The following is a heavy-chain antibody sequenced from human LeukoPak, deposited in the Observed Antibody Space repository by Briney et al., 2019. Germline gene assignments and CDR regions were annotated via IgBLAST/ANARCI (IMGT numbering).Heavy chain of an antibody. CDR3: AHRGMLFGVVITFDY. J-gene: IGHJ4*02. CDR1: GFSLSTSGVG. CDR2: IYWDDDK. D-gene: IGHD3-3*01. Sequence: ESGPTLVKPTQTLTLTFIFSGFSLSTSGVGVGWIRQPPGKALEWFALIYWDDDKRYSPSLKSRLTITKDTSKNQVVLIMTNMEPVDTATYYCAHRGMLFGVVITFDYWSQGTLVTVSS. V-gene: IGHV2-5*02.